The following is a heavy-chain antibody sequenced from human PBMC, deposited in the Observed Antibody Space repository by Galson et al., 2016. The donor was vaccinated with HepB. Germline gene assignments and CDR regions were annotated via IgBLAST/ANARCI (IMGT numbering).Heavy chain of an antibody. CDR3: AKEAYCGGDCWDYFDY. V-gene: IGHV3-23*01. D-gene: IGHD2-21*02. J-gene: IGHJ4*02. Sequence: SLRLSCAVSGFTFSTYAMSWVRQAPGKGLEWVSGISSRGRTYYGDSVKGRFTISRDNSNDMLNLQMNSLRSEDTAVYYCAKEAYCGGDCWDYFDYWGQGVLVTVSS. CDR2: ISSRGRT. CDR1: GFTFSTYA.